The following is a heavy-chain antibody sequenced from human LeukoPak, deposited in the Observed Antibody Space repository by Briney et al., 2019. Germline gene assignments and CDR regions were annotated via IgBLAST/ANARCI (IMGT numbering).Heavy chain of an antibody. Sequence: GGSLRLSCAASGFTFSNAWMSWVRQAPGKGLERVSSISSSSSYIYYADSVKGRFTISRDNAKNSLYLQMNSLRAEDTAVYYCARESSGYYGGYDAFDIWGQGTMVTVSS. CDR2: ISSSSSYI. CDR3: ARESSGYYGGYDAFDI. CDR1: GFTFSNAW. V-gene: IGHV3-21*01. D-gene: IGHD3-22*01. J-gene: IGHJ3*02.